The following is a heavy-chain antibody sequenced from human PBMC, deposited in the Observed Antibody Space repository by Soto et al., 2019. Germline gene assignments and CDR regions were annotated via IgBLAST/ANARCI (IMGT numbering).Heavy chain of an antibody. J-gene: IGHJ5*02. CDR3: ARSYDFGSGYYR. CDR2: IYSGGST. CDR1: GFTVSSNY. Sequence: EVQLVESGGGLVQPGGSLRLSCAASGFTVSSNYMSWVRQAPGKGLEWVSVIYSGGSTYYADSVKGRFTISRHNSKNTLYLQMNSLGAEEPAVYSCARSYDFGSGYYRWGRGPLVTVSS. V-gene: IGHV3-53*04. D-gene: IGHD3-3*01.